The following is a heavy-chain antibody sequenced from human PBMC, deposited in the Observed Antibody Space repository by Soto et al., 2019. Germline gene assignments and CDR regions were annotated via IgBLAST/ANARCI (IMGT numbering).Heavy chain of an antibody. Sequence: SQTLSLTCDISGDSVSNNSAGWNRIRQTPSRGLEWLGRTYYKSKWYYTYAASVKSRITVSPDTSKNQFSLQLTSVTPEDTAVYYCARGSWDDVSGHYYMDVWDKGTTVTVSS. J-gene: IGHJ6*03. D-gene: IGHD1-1*01. V-gene: IGHV6-1*01. CDR3: ARGSWDDVSGHYYMDV. CDR1: GDSVSNNSAG. CDR2: TYYKSKWYY.